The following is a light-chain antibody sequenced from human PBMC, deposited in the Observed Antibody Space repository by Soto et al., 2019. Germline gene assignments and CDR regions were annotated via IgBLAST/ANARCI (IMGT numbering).Light chain of an antibody. CDR1: QGIIDY. Sequence: DIQMTQSPSSLSASVGDRVTITCRASQGIIDYLAWYQQKPGKSPKLLIYGASTLHSGVPSRFSGSGAGTAFSLTISSLQPEDVATYYCQKYDSAPQAFGAGTKVEVK. V-gene: IGKV1-27*01. CDR3: QKYDSAPQA. CDR2: GAS. J-gene: IGKJ1*01.